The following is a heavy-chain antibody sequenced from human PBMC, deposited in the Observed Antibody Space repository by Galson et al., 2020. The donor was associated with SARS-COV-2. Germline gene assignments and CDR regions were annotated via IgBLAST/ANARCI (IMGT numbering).Heavy chain of an antibody. V-gene: IGHV4-59*08. CDR1: GDSISSYY. CDR3: ARHSGIAVAPIDY. J-gene: IGHJ4*02. CDR2: IYYSGST. Sequence: ETLSLTCTVSGDSISSYYWSWIRQPPGKGLEWIGYIYYSGSTNYNPSLKSRVTISVDTSKNQFSLKLSSVTAADTAVYYCARHSGIAVAPIDYWGQGTLVTVSS. D-gene: IGHD6-19*01.